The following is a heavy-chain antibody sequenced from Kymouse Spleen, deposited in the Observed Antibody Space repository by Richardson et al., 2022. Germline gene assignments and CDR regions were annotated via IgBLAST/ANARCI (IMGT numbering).Heavy chain of an antibody. Sequence: QVQLVESGGGVVQPGRSLRLSCAASGFTFSSYGMHWVRQAPGKGLEWVAVIWYDGSNKYYADSVKGRFTISRDNSKNTLYLQMNSLRAEDTAVYYCARATMVRGAPGYWGQGTLVTVSS. CDR3: ARATMVRGAPGY. CDR1: GFTFSSYG. J-gene: IGHJ4*02. V-gene: IGHV3-33*01. CDR2: IWYDGSNK. D-gene: IGHD3-10*01.